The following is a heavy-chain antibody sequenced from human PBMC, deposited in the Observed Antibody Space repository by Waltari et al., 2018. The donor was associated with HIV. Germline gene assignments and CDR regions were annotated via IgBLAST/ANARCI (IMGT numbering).Heavy chain of an antibody. CDR2: INHSEST. Sequence: VQRQQCGVGLLKPSETLSLTCAVSGGSSSGSHWRWLGQSPGNGLEWMGQINHSESTNYNPSLLSRVTMSVDTSKNHFSQNLISVTAADAAVYHCARQHDYGGPTSKYYQYYGMDVWGQGTTVTVS. D-gene: IGHD4-17*01. J-gene: IGHJ6*02. CDR1: GGSSSGSH. V-gene: IGHV4-34*01. CDR3: ARQHDYGGPTSKYYQYYGMDV.